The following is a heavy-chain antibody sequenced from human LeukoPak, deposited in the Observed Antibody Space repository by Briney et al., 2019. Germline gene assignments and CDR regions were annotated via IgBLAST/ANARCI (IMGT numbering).Heavy chain of an antibody. D-gene: IGHD2-15*01. CDR1: GFTFNRYN. J-gene: IGHJ5*02. CDR3: ARGADGVSSNSRGWFDP. CDR2: ISTSSSYI. V-gene: IGHV3-21*01. Sequence: SGGSLRLSCAASGFTFNRYNMNWVRQAPGKGLEGVSSISTSSSYIYYADSVRGRFTTSRDNAKNSLYLQMNSLRAEDTAVYSCARGADGVSSNSRGWFDPWGQGTLVTVSS.